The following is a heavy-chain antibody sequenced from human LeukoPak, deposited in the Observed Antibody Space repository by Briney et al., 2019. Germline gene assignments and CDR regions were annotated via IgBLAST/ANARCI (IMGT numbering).Heavy chain of an antibody. J-gene: IGHJ3*02. CDR3: ARRISDAFDI. V-gene: IGHV4-59*01. D-gene: IGHD3-10*01. Sequence: SETLSLTCTVSGGSISSYHWSWIRQPPGKGLEWIGYIYYSGSTNYNPSLKSRVTISVDTSKNQFSLKLSSVTAADTAVYYCARRISDAFDIWGQGTMVTVSS. CDR1: GGSISSYH. CDR2: IYYSGST.